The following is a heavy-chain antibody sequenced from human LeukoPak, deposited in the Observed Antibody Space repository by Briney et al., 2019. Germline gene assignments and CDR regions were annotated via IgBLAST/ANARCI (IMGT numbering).Heavy chain of an antibody. CDR2: IYYSGST. J-gene: IGHJ3*02. V-gene: IGHV4-59*01. CDR1: GGSISSYY. Sequence: IPSETLSLTCTVSGGSISSYYWSWIRQPPGKGLEWIGYIYYSGSTNYNPSLKSRVTISVDTSKNQFSLKLSSVTAADTAVYYCARVADYYGSGVGFDIWGQGTMVTVSS. CDR3: ARVADYYGSGVGFDI. D-gene: IGHD3-10*01.